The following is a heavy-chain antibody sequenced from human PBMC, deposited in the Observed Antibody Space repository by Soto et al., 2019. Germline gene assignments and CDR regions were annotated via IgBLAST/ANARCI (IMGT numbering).Heavy chain of an antibody. J-gene: IGHJ3*02. V-gene: IGHV3-53*01. D-gene: IGHD4-4*01. CDR3: VREPTVTMMGAFDI. Sequence: GGSLRLSCAASGFTVSSNYMSWVRQAPGKGLEWVSVIYSGGSTSYADSVKDRFAISRDNSKNTLYLQMNSLRAEDTAVYYCVREPTVTMMGAFDIWGQGTMVTVSS. CDR2: IYSGGST. CDR1: GFTVSSNY.